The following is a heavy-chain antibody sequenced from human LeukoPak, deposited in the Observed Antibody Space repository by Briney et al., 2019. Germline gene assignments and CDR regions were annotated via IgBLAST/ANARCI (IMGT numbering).Heavy chain of an antibody. CDR1: GFTFSSYS. D-gene: IGHD5-24*01. V-gene: IGHV3-48*02. CDR2: ISSSSSTI. J-gene: IGHJ4*02. CDR3: ARDRLDGQGWYFDY. Sequence: GGSLRLSCAASGFTFSSYSMNWVRQAPGRGLEWVSYISSSSSTIYYADSVKGRFTISRDNAKNSLYLQMNSLRDEDTAVYYCARDRLDGQGWYFDYWGQGTLVTVSS.